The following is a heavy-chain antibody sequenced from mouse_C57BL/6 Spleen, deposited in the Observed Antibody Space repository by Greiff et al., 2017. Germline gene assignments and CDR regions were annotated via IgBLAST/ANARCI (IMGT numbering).Heavy chain of an antibody. Sequence: QVQLQQSGAELVRPGASVTLSCTASGFTFTDYEMHWVKQTPVHGLEWIGAIDPETGGTAYNQKFKGKAILTADKSSSTAYMELRSLTSEDSAVYYCTRLFGAAYWGQGTLVTVSA. J-gene: IGHJ3*01. CDR3: TRLFGAAY. CDR1: GFTFTDYE. V-gene: IGHV1-15*01. CDR2: IDPETGGT.